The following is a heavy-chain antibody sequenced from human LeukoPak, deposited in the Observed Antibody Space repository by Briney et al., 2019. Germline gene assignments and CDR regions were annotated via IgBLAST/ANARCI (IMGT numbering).Heavy chain of an antibody. J-gene: IGHJ3*01. CDR1: GFTFSSYEM. Sequence: PGGSLRLSCAASGFTFSSYEMNWVRQSPGKGLEWIGEIFHSGSTKYNPSLKSRVTISVDKSKNQFSLNLTSVTAADTAMYYCARDASLQTGAFDVWGQGTMVTVSS. V-gene: IGHV4-4*02. CDR3: ARDASLQTGAFDV. CDR2: IFHSGST. D-gene: IGHD5-24*01.